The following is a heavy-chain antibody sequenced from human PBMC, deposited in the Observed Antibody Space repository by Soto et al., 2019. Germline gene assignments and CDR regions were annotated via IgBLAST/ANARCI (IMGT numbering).Heavy chain of an antibody. CDR2: IYYSGST. J-gene: IGHJ5*02. V-gene: IGHV4-31*03. CDR3: ARGYSYGYYWFDP. CDR1: GGSISSGGYY. D-gene: IGHD5-18*01. Sequence: SETLSLTRTVSGGSISSGGYYWSWIRQHPGKGLEWIGYIYYSGSTYYNPSLKSRVTISVDTSKNQFSLKLSSVTAADTAVYYCARGYSYGYYWFDPWGQGTLVTVSS.